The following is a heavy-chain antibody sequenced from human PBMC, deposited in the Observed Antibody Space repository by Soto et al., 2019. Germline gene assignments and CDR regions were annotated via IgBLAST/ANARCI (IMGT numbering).Heavy chain of an antibody. CDR3: AKDNGPPGTRDWYFDL. V-gene: IGHV3-23*01. D-gene: IGHD2-8*01. Sequence: EVQLLESGGGLVQPGGSLRLSRAASGFTFSTYAMSWVRQAPGKGLEWVSGISRTGGSTYYADPVKGRFTISRDNSKNTLYLQMNSLRVEDTAVYYCAKDNGPPGTRDWYFDLWGRGTLVTVSS. CDR1: GFTFSTYA. CDR2: ISRTGGST. J-gene: IGHJ2*01.